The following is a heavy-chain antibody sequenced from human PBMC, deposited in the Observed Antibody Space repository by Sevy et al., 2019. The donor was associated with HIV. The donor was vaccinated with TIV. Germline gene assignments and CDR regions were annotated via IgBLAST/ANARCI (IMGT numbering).Heavy chain of an antibody. CDR1: GFTFGDYA. Sequence: GGSLRLSCTASGFTFGDYAVSWFRQAPGKGLEWVGFIRSKAYGGTTDYAASVKGTFTISRDDSKSIAYLQVNSLKTDDTAVYYCTRRGGFSHSDAFDIWGQGTMVTVSS. CDR2: IRSKAYGGTT. V-gene: IGHV3-49*03. D-gene: IGHD3-16*01. CDR3: TRRGGFSHSDAFDI. J-gene: IGHJ3*02.